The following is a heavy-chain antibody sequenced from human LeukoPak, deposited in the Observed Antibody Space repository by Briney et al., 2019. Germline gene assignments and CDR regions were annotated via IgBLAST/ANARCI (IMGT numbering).Heavy chain of an antibody. Sequence: GGSLSLSCAAAVFTFSSYRVNWVRQAPGKGLEWVAGISSSGISGPTTYYADSVKGRFTISRDNSKNTLYLQMNSLRAEDTAVYYCARVLKIGFGELFFDYWGQGTLVTVSS. CDR2: ISSSGISGPTT. CDR3: ARVLKIGFGELFFDY. D-gene: IGHD3-10*01. V-gene: IGHV3-23*01. J-gene: IGHJ4*02. CDR1: VFTFSSYR.